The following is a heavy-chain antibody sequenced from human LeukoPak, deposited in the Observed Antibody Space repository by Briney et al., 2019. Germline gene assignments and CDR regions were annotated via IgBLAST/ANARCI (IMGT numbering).Heavy chain of an antibody. Sequence: PSETMSLTCTVSGGSISSYYWSWIRQPPGKGLEWIGYIYYSGSTNYNPSLKSRVTISVDTSKNQFSLKLSSVTAADTAVYYCARGRGGRYWFDPWGQGTLVTVSS. D-gene: IGHD5-24*01. CDR3: ARGRGGRYWFDP. CDR2: IYYSGST. J-gene: IGHJ5*02. V-gene: IGHV4-59*01. CDR1: GGSISSYY.